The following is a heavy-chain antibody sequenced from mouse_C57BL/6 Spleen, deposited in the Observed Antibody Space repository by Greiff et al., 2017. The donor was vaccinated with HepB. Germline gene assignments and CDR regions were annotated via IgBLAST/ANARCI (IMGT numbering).Heavy chain of an antibody. V-gene: IGHV1-55*01. CDR1: GYTFTSYW. CDR2: IYPGSGST. Sequence: QVQLQQSGAELVKPGASVKMSCKASGYTFTSYWITWVKQRPGQGLEWIGDIYPGSGSTNYNEKFKSKATLTVDTSSSTAYMQLSSLTSEDSAVYYCAREEGNSSGYYFDYWGQGTTLTVSS. J-gene: IGHJ2*01. CDR3: AREEGNSSGYYFDY. D-gene: IGHD3-2*02.